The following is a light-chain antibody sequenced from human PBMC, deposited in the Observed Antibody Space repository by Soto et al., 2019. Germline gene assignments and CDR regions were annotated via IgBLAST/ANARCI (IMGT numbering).Light chain of an antibody. CDR2: EVN. CDR1: SSDVGGYNY. CDR3: SSYAGSNTFV. J-gene: IGLJ7*01. V-gene: IGLV2-8*01. Sequence: QSVLTQPPSASGSPGQSVTISCTGTSSDVGGYNYVSWYQQYPGKAPKLMIYEVNRRPSGVPDRFSGSKSGNTASLTVSGLQAEDEADYYCSSYAGSNTFVFGGGTQLTVL.